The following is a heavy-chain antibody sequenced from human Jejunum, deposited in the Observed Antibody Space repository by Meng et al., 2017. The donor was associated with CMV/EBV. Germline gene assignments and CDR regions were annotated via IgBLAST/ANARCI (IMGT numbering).Heavy chain of an antibody. J-gene: IGHJ5*02. CDR3: ARDPGCDNPSCYGIGWNL. Sequence: TDYYIHWLRQASGQGLEWMGWIKLNSGGTKYAQKFQGRVTMTWDTSISTAYMELSRLRSDDTAVYYCARDPGCDNPSCYGIGWNLWGQGTLVTVSS. V-gene: IGHV1-2*02. CDR1: TDYY. CDR2: IKLNSGGT. D-gene: IGHD2-2*01.